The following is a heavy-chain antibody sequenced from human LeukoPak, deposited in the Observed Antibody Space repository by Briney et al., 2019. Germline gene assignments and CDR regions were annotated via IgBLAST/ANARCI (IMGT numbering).Heavy chain of an antibody. V-gene: IGHV4-59*08. CDR1: GGSISPYY. CDR2: ISYSGDT. J-gene: IGHJ1*01. CDR3: ARLDSGDHGNIPH. D-gene: IGHD1-26*01. Sequence: SETLSLTCTVSGGSISPYYWGWIRQPPGKGLEWLGYISYSGDTNYTPSLKSRVTISVDTTKNQFSLRLNSVTAADTAIYYCARLDSGDHGNIPHWGQGTLVTVSS.